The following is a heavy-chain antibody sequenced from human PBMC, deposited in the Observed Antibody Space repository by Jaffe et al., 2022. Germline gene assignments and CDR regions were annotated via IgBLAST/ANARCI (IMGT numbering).Heavy chain of an antibody. Sequence: EVQLVESGGGLVQPGGSLRLSCAASGFTFSSYSMNWVRQAPGKGLEWVSYISSSSSTIYYADSVKGRFTISRDNAKNSLYLQMNSLRAEDTAVYYCVRAAEDFWSGYLNNYYYMDVWGKGTTVTVSS. CDR2: ISSSSSTI. D-gene: IGHD3-3*01. J-gene: IGHJ6*03. CDR1: GFTFSSYS. CDR3: VRAAEDFWSGYLNNYYYMDV. V-gene: IGHV3-48*01.